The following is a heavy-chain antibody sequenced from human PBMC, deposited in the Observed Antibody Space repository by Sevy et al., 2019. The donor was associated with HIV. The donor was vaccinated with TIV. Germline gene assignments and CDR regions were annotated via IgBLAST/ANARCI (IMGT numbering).Heavy chain of an antibody. CDR2: FDPEDGET. CDR1: GKTHSDLS. Sequence: ASVKVSCKVSGKTHSDLSMHWVRQAPGKGLEWMGSFDPEDGETLYAQNFRARVTMTEDTSTDTAYMELSSLRSEDTAVYYCATTKDYYDSSGDPFDYWGQGSLVTVSS. CDR3: ATTKDYYDSSGDPFDY. J-gene: IGHJ4*02. D-gene: IGHD3-22*01. V-gene: IGHV1-24*01.